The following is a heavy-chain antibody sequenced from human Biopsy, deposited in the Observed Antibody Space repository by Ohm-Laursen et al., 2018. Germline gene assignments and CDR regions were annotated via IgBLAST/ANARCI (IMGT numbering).Heavy chain of an antibody. Sequence: SETLSLTCTVSGDSVSSDYWTWIRRPAGKGLEWIGRIYGSGSTNYNSSLRGRVTLSGDTSKNQVSLRLRSVTAADTAIYYCARDRGYYSDRTVPGYFDLWGRGTLVTVSS. CDR3: ARDRGYYSDRTVPGYFDL. CDR2: IYGSGST. D-gene: IGHD3-22*01. J-gene: IGHJ2*01. V-gene: IGHV4-4*07. CDR1: GDSVSSDY.